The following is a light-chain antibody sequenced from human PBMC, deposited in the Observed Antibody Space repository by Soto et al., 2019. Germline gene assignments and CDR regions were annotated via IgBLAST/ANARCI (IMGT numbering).Light chain of an antibody. Sequence: EIVFTQSPGTLSLSPGERATLSCRASQSVSSNYFAWYQQKPGQAPRLLIYHASTRATGIPARFSASGSGTDFTLTISDVQPEDFALYYCHQRQSWPRTFGQGTKVDIK. CDR2: HAS. J-gene: IGKJ1*01. CDR1: QSVSSNY. V-gene: IGKV3-11*01. CDR3: HQRQSWPRT.